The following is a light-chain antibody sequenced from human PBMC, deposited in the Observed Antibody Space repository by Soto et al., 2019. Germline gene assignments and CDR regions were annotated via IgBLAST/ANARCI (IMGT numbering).Light chain of an antibody. CDR3: QHYNSYPEA. CDR2: KAS. CDR1: QTISSW. V-gene: IGKV1-5*03. J-gene: IGKJ1*01. Sequence: DIQMTQSPSTLSGSVGDRVTITCRASQTISSWLAWYQQKPGKAPKLLIYKASTLKSGVPSRLRGSGYGTELTITISSMQPDDFATYYCQHYNSYPEAFGHGTKVDIK.